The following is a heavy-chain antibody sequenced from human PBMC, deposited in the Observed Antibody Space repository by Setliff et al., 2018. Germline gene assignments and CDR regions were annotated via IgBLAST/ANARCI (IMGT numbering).Heavy chain of an antibody. D-gene: IGHD1-20*01. CDR2: IHPTEGA. J-gene: IGHJ4*02. CDR1: RGSFSNFY. V-gene: IGHV4-34*01. CDR3: SRGQDNSKVGHD. Sequence: SETLSLTCAGDRGSFSNFYLTWIRQSPGKGLEWIGEIHPTEGAKYNPSLQSRVTMSVDTSSKQHSLKLTSVTAADTAMYYCSRGQDNSKVGHDWGQGTLVTVSS.